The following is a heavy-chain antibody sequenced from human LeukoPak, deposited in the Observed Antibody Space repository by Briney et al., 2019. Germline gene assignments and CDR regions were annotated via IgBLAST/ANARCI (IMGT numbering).Heavy chain of an antibody. V-gene: IGHV4-59*08. J-gene: IGHJ2*01. CDR3: ARPGSNDYGDSHWYFDL. CDR2: IYYSGST. CDR1: GGSISTYY. D-gene: IGHD4-17*01. Sequence: SETLSLTCTVSGGSISTYYWSWIRQPPGKGLEWIGYIYYSGSTNYNPSLKSRVTISVDTSKNQFSLKLSSVTAADTAVYYCARPGSNDYGDSHWYFDLWGRGTLVTVSS.